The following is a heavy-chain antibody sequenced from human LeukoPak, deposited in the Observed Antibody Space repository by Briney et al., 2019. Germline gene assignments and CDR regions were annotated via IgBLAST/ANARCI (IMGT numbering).Heavy chain of an antibody. CDR3: ARDPLSYLGEIDTSSYYFDY. V-gene: IGHV3-7*01. D-gene: IGHD3-16*01. J-gene: IGHJ4*02. Sequence: GGSLRLSCAASGFTFSDFWMTWVRQAPGRGLEWVANIKHDGSEKYYLDSVKGRFTVSRDNAKNSRFLQMNSLRVEDTAVYYCARDPLSYLGEIDTSSYYFDYWGQGTLATVSS. CDR2: IKHDGSEK. CDR1: GFTFSDFW.